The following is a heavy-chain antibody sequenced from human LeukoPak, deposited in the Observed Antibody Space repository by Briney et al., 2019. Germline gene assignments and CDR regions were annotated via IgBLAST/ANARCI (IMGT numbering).Heavy chain of an antibody. D-gene: IGHD6-13*01. Sequence: AGGSLRLSCAASGFTFSDAWMNWVRQAPGKGLEWVGRIKSKTDGGTTDYAAPVKGRFTISRDDSKNTLYLQMNSLKTEDTAVYYCTTDLGYSSSDFDYWGQGTLVTVSS. V-gene: IGHV3-15*07. CDR1: GFTFSDAW. CDR2: IKSKTDGGTT. J-gene: IGHJ4*02. CDR3: TTDLGYSSSDFDY.